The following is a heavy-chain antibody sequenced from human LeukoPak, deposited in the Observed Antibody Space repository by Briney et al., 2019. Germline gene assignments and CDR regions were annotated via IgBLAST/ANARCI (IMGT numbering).Heavy chain of an antibody. V-gene: IGHV3-7*01. CDR2: IKPDGSVK. D-gene: IGHD6-19*01. J-gene: IGHJ4*02. CDR1: GSTFSNYW. CDR3: VGGYGWIFDH. Sequence: GGSLTLSCAVSGSTFSNYWMNWVRQAPGKGLEWVANIKPDGSVKFYVDSVKGRFTISRDNAKNSLYLQMNSLRAEDTAVYYCVGGYGWIFDHWGQGTLVTVSS.